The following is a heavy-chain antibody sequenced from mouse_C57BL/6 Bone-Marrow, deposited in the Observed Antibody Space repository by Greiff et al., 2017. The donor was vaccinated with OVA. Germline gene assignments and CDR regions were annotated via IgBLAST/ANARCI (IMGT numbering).Heavy chain of an antibody. V-gene: IGHV5-4*01. D-gene: IGHD2-2*01. CDR3: ARDGGLRRLDY. J-gene: IGHJ2*01. CDR2: ISDGGSYT. CDR1: GFTFSSYA. Sequence: EVMLVESGGGLVKPGGSLKLSCAASGFTFSSYAMSWVRQTPEKRLEWVATISDGGSYTYYPDNVKGRFTISRDNAKNNRYRQMSHLKSEDRAIDYCARDGGLRRLDYGGQGTTLTVSS.